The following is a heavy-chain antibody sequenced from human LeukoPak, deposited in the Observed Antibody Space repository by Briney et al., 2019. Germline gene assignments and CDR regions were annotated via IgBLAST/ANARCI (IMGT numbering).Heavy chain of an antibody. Sequence: SETLSLTCTVSGASMSDYYWSWIRQPPGKGLEWIGYIYYTGSTNYNPSLKSRVTMSVDTSKNQISLKLSSVTAAGSAVYYCVRRVRYFGQNDYWGQGTLATVSS. V-gene: IGHV4-59*08. CDR3: VRRVRYFGQNDY. CDR2: IYYTGST. D-gene: IGHD3-9*01. J-gene: IGHJ4*02. CDR1: GASMSDYY.